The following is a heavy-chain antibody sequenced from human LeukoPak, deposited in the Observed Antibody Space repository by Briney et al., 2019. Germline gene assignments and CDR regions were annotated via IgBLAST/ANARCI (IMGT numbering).Heavy chain of an antibody. J-gene: IGHJ6*02. CDR1: GYTLTSYG. V-gene: IGHV1-18*01. Sequence: ASVKVSCKASGYTLTSYGISWVRQAPGQGLEWMGWISAYNGNTNYAQKLQGRVTMTTDTSTSTAYMELRSLRSDDTAVYYCARDMFDFWSGYIYYGMDVWGQGTTVTVSS. CDR3: ARDMFDFWSGYIYYGMDV. D-gene: IGHD3-3*01. CDR2: ISAYNGNT.